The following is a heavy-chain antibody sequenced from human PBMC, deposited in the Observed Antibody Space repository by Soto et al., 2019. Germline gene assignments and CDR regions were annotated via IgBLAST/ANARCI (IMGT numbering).Heavy chain of an antibody. CDR3: ASNKLGMEAFDI. CDR1: GYTFTGYY. V-gene: IGHV1-2*04. Sequence: GESLKISCKASGYTFTGYYMHWVRQAPGQGLEWMGWINPNSGGTNYAQKFQGWVTMTRDTSISTAYMELSRLRSDDTAVYYCASNKLGMEAFDIWGQGTMVTVSS. J-gene: IGHJ3*02. CDR2: INPNSGGT. D-gene: IGHD7-27*01.